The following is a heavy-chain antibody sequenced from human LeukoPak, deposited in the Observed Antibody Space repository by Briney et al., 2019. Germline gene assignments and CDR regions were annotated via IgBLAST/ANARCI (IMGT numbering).Heavy chain of an antibody. D-gene: IGHD2/OR15-2a*01. J-gene: IGHJ4*02. CDR2: ISSAGNTV. CDR1: GFTFSSYE. CDR3: TRGVFSDL. V-gene: IGHV3-48*03. Sequence: GGSLRLSCAASGFTFSSYEMNWVRQAPGKGLEWVAHISSAGNTVYYADSVNGRFTISRDNVKESLYLQMNSLRAEDTAVYYCTRGVFSDLWGQGTLVTVSS.